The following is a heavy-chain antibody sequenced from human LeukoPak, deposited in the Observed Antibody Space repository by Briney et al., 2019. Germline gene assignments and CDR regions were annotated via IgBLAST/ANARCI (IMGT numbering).Heavy chain of an antibody. CDR2: IDYSGST. D-gene: IGHD3-10*01. V-gene: IGHV4-39*01. J-gene: IGHJ6*02. Sequence: PSETLSLTCIVSGGSISGNDYYWGWIRQPPGKGLEWIGSIDYSGSTYYNPSLKSRVTISVDTSKNRFSLRVSSVTAADAAVYYCRYYAAGNYYGTDVWGQGATVTVSS. CDR3: RYYAAGNYYGTDV. CDR1: GGSISGNDYY.